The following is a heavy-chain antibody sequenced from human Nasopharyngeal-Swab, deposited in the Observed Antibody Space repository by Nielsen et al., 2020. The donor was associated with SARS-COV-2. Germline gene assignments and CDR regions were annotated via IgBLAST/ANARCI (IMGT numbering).Heavy chain of an antibody. D-gene: IGHD5-18*01. CDR1: GGTFSSYA. J-gene: IGHJ2*01. CDR2: IIPILGIA. Sequence: VKVSCKASGGTFSSYAISWVRQAPGQGLEWMGRIIPILGIANYAQKFQGRVTITADKSTSTAYMELSSLRSEDTAVYYCARGDSYGASWYFDLWGRGTLVTVSS. V-gene: IGHV1-69*10. CDR3: ARGDSYGASWYFDL.